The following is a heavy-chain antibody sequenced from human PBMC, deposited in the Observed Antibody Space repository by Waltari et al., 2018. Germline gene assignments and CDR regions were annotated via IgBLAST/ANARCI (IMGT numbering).Heavy chain of an antibody. CDR1: GGTLSGFY. CDR3: ASLLLDTPPGSYYYYMDV. D-gene: IGHD3-3*01. CDR2: ISHSGYT. J-gene: IGHJ6*03. V-gene: IGHV4-34*02. Sequence: QVHLQQWGAGLLKPSETLSLTCGVYGGTLSGFYWSWIRQPPGKGLEWIGEISHSGYTTYNPSLKSRVTMSLDTSKSQFSLTLYSMTAADTAVYYCASLLLDTPPGSYYYYMDVWGKGTTFTVSS.